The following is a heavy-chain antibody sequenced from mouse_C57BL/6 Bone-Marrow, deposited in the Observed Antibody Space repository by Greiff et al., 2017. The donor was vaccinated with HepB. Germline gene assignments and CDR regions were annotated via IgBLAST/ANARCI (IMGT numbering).Heavy chain of an antibody. V-gene: IGHV5-4*03. J-gene: IGHJ3*01. Sequence: EVKLMESGGGLVKPGGSLKLSCAASGFTFSSYAMSWVRQTPEKRLEWVATISDGGSYTYYPDNVKGRFTISRDNAKNNRYLQMSHLKSEDTAMYYCTPRVWDAYWGQGTLVTVSA. CDR3: TPRVWDAY. D-gene: IGHD4-1*01. CDR2: ISDGGSYT. CDR1: GFTFSSYA.